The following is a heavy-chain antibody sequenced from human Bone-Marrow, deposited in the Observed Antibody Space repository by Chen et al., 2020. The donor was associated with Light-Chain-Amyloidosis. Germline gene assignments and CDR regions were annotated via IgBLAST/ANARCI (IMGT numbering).Heavy chain of an antibody. CDR3: AKKLRGVAVIDAFDI. CDR2: ISGSGGST. CDR1: GFTFSSYA. Sequence: EVQLLESGGGLVQPGGSLRLSCAASGFTFSSYAMGWVCQAPGKGLGWVSAISGSGGSTYYADSVKGRFTISRDNSKNTLYLQMNSLRAEDTAVYYCAKKLRGVAVIDAFDIWGQGTMVTVSS. J-gene: IGHJ3*02. D-gene: IGHD3-3*01. V-gene: IGHV3-23*01.